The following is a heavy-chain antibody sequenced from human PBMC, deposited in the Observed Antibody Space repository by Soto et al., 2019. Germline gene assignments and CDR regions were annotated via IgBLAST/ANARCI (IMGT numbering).Heavy chain of an antibody. CDR3: ARSQSGDDEGCCY. V-gene: IGHV1-18*01. J-gene: IGHJ4*02. CDR1: GYTFTNYG. Sequence: QVQLVQSGAEVKKPGASVKVSCKASGYTFTNYGINWVRQAPGQGLEWMGWISASNGNTNYAQRVQGRVTMTTHTSTSPACMELRSLRTDDTAVYYCARSQSGDDEGCCYWGRGTLVIVSS. CDR2: ISASNGNT. D-gene: IGHD4-17*01.